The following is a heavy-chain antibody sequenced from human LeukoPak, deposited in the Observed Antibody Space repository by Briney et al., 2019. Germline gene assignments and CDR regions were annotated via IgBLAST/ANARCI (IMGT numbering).Heavy chain of an antibody. CDR2: ISHDGTTK. D-gene: IGHD6-25*01. CDR1: GFIFTNYG. Sequence: PGRSLRLSRAASGFIFTNYGMHWVRQAPGKGLEWVAVISHDGTTKFYADSVKGRFTISRDNSKNTLDLQMYSLRAEDTAVYYCAKEPTSYSSGWYFHHWGQGTLVTVSS. J-gene: IGHJ1*01. CDR3: AKEPTSYSSGWYFHH. V-gene: IGHV3-30*18.